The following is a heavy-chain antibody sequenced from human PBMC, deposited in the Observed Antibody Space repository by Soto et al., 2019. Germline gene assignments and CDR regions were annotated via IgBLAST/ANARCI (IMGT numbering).Heavy chain of an antibody. D-gene: IGHD2-15*01. V-gene: IGHV5-10-1*01. CDR3: ARYCSGGSCYRPSYQFDY. CDR1: GYSFAGYW. CDR2: IDPSDSQT. Sequence: PGESLKISCKGSGYSFAGYWITWVRQKPGKGLEWMGRIDPSDSQTYYSPSFRGHVTISVTKSISTAYLQWSSLKASDTAMYYCARYCSGGSCYRPSYQFDYWGQGTLVTVSS. J-gene: IGHJ4*02.